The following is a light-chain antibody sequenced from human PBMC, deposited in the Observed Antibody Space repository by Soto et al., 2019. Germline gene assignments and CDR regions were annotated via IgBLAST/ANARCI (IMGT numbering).Light chain of an antibody. CDR1: TSDVGSYNL. CDR3: CSYAGSRTFVV. V-gene: IGLV2-23*03. CDR2: EGT. Sequence: QSALTQPASMSGSPGQSITISCTGTTSDVGSYNLISWYQQYPGTAPKLIIYEGTKRPSGISNRFSASKSGNTASLTISGLQAEDEADYYSCSYAGSRTFVVLGGGTKLTVL. J-gene: IGLJ3*02.